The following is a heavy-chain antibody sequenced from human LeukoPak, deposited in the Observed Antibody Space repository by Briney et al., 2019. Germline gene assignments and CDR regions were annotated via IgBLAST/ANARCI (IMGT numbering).Heavy chain of an antibody. V-gene: IGHV3-7*01. Sequence: PGGSLRLSCAASGFTFSSYAMSWVRQAPGKGLDYMANINQDGSVKYYVDSVKGRFTISRDNAKNSLYLQMNGPRAEDTAVYYCATNSGKRFGQWGQGTLVTVSS. J-gene: IGHJ4*02. CDR3: ATNSGKRFGQ. CDR1: GFTFSSYA. D-gene: IGHD1-1*01. CDR2: INQDGSVK.